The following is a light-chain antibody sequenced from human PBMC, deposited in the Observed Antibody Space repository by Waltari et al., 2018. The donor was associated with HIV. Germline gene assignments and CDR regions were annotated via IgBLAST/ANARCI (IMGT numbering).Light chain of an antibody. CDR1: ERISTY. Sequence: EIVLTQSPATLSLSPGERASPSCRASERISTYLAWYQQRPGQAPIRLIYDASNSATGVPARFSGSGSGTDFTLTISSLGPEDFAVYYCQQRTNWWTFGQGTRVESK. V-gene: IGKV3-11*01. J-gene: IGKJ1*01. CDR3: QQRTNWWT. CDR2: DAS.